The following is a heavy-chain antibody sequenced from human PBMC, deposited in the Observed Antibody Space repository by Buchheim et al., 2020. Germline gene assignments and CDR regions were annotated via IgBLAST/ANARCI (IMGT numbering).Heavy chain of an antibody. CDR3: ARESSSGGGDYYGMDV. J-gene: IGHJ6*02. V-gene: IGHV3-7*01. CDR1: GFTFSSYW. CDR2: IKQDGSDK. Sequence: EVQLVESGGGLVQPGGSLRLSCAASGFTFSSYWMSWVRQAPGKGLEWVANIKQDGSDKYYVDSVKGRFTISRDNAKNSLYLQMNRLRAEDTAVYYCARESSSGGGDYYGMDVWGQGTT. D-gene: IGHD6-6*01.